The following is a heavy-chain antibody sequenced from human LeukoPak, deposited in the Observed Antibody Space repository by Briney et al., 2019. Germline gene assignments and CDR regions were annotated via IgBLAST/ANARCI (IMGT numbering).Heavy chain of an antibody. CDR1: GFTFSSYA. CDR2: ISGSGGST. D-gene: IGHD6-19*01. V-gene: IGHV3-23*01. J-gene: IGHJ1*01. Sequence: PGGSLRLSCAASGFTFSSYAMSWVRPAPGKGLEWVSAISGSGGSTYYADSVKGRFTISRDNSKNTLYLQMNSLRAEDTAVYYCAKTYSSGWSSAEYFQHWGQGTLVTVSS. CDR3: AKTYSSGWSSAEYFQH.